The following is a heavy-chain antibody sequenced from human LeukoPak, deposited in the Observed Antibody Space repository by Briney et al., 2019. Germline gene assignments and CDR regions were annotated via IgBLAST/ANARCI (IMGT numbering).Heavy chain of an antibody. CDR2: INPNSGAT. Sequence: ASVRVSCKASGYTFTGYYMHWVRQAPGQGLEWMGWINPNSGATNYAQKFQGRVTMTRDTSISTAYMEVSRLRSDDTAVFYCAREGSGYPYWGQGTLVTVSS. CDR1: GYTFTGYY. J-gene: IGHJ4*02. D-gene: IGHD3-22*01. V-gene: IGHV1-2*02. CDR3: AREGSGYPY.